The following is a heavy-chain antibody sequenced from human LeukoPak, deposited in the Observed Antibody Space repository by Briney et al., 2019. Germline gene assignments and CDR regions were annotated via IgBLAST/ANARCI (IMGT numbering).Heavy chain of an antibody. CDR2: IKGDGSST. D-gene: IGHD2-8*01. Sequence: GGSLRLSCAASGFTFSSHWMHWVRQAPGKGLVWVSRIKGDGSSTSYAGSVKGRFTISRDNAKNTLNLQMSSLRAEDTAVYYCVRDGVGAPPFDYWGQGIMVTVSS. J-gene: IGHJ4*02. CDR1: GFTFSSHW. CDR3: VRDGVGAPPFDY. V-gene: IGHV3-74*01.